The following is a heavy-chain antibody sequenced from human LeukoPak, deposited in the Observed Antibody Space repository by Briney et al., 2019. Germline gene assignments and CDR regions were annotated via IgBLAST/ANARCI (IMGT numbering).Heavy chain of an antibody. CDR3: ARHWGSDWYFDL. D-gene: IGHD7-27*01. Sequence: SETLSLTCAVSGGSISNYYCSWIRQPPGKGLEWLGYIHYSGYTNYNPSLKSRVTISVDTSKNQFSPSLSSVTAADTAVYYCARHWGSDWYFDLWGRGTLVTVSS. CDR2: IHYSGYT. J-gene: IGHJ2*01. CDR1: GGSISNYY. V-gene: IGHV4-59*01.